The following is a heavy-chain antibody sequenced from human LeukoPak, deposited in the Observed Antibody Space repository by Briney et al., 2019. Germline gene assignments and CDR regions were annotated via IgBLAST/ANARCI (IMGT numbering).Heavy chain of an antibody. J-gene: IGHJ4*02. CDR1: GGSISSYY. V-gene: IGHV4-59*01. Sequence: SETLSLTCTVSGGSISSYYWTWIRQPPGKGLEWIGHIHYSGTTYYNPSLRSGVTLYLDTPNNQCSLRLSSVTAADTAVYYCARAGYCSGGNCYRGRSDYWGQGTLVTVSS. D-gene: IGHD2-15*01. CDR3: ARAGYCSGGNCYRGRSDY. CDR2: IHYSGTT.